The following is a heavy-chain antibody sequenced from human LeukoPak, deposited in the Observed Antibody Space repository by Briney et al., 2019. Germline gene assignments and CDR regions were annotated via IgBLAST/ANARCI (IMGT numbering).Heavy chain of an antibody. V-gene: IGHV3-33*01. D-gene: IGHD3-22*01. CDR3: ARDGSYYDSGGYDY. CDR2: IWYDGSNK. J-gene: IGHJ4*02. Sequence: GSLRLSCAASGFTSSSYGMHWVRQAPGKGLEWVAVIWYDGSNKYYADSVKGRFTISRDNSKNTLYLQMNSLRAEDTAVYYCARDGSYYDSGGYDYWGQGTLVTVSS. CDR1: GFTSSSYG.